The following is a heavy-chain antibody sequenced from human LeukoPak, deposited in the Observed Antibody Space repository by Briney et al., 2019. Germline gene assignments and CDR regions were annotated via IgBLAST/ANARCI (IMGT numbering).Heavy chain of an antibody. CDR2: MNPNSGNT. CDR3: ARGGSSGPSSY. V-gene: IGHV1-8*02. D-gene: IGHD6-19*01. Sequence: ASVKVSCKASGYTFTGYYMHWVRQAPGQGLEWMGWMNPNSGNTGYAQKFQGRVTMTRNTSISTAYMELSSLRSEDTAVYYCARGGSSGPSSYWGQGTLVTVSS. CDR1: GYTFTGYY. J-gene: IGHJ4*02.